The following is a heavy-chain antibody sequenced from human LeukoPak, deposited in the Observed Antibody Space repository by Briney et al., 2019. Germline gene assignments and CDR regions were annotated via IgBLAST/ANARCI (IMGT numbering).Heavy chain of an antibody. V-gene: IGHV3-23*01. CDR3: AKIRLEESATGY. CDR1: GFSFSAYG. J-gene: IGHJ4*02. CDR2: IGGSGATT. Sequence: GGSLRLSCAASGFSFSAYGMNWVRQSPGKGLEWVSAIGGSGATTYYADSVRGRFTISRDNSKNTMYLQMSSLRAEDTAVYYCAKIRLEESATGYWGQGTLVTVSS. D-gene: IGHD2-15*01.